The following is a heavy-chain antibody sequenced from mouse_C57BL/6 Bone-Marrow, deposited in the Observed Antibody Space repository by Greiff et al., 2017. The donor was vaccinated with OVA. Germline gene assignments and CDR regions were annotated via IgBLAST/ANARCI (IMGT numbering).Heavy chain of an antibody. Sequence: EVQLVESGAELVRPGASVKLSCTASGFNIKDDYMHWVKQRPEQGLEWIGWIDLENGDTEYASKFQGKATITAETSSNTAYLQLICLTSADTAVSYCTTGGNSPFAFWGPGTLVTVSA. CDR1: GFNIKDDY. CDR3: TTGGNSPFAF. D-gene: IGHD2-1*01. J-gene: IGHJ3*01. V-gene: IGHV14-4*01. CDR2: IDLENGDT.